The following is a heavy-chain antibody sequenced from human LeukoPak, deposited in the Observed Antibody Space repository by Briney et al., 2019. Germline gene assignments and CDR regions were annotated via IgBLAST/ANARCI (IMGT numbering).Heavy chain of an antibody. V-gene: IGHV3-23*01. D-gene: IGHD3-22*01. J-gene: IGHJ4*02. CDR3: VGISSGYYFDY. Sequence: GGSLRLSCVVSGFTFSTHAMTWVRQAPGKGLERVSDISGPGGTTYYAASVKGRFTISRDNSKNTLYLQMNSLRAEDTAVYYCVGISSGYYFDYWGQGTLVTVSS. CDR2: ISGPGGTT. CDR1: GFTFSTHA.